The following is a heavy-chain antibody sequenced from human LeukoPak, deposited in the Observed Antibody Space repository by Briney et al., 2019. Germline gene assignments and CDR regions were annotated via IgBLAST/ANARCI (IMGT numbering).Heavy chain of an antibody. Sequence: GGSLRLSCAASGFTFSDFGMHWVRQAPGKGLEWVAVISDDGNNKYYADSVKGRFTISRDNSKNALYLQMNSLRAEDTAVYYCAKLNPWKYYDRRGYGYYFDYWGQGTLVTVSS. CDR2: ISDDGNNK. J-gene: IGHJ4*02. V-gene: IGHV3-30*18. D-gene: IGHD3-22*01. CDR1: GFTFSDFG. CDR3: AKLNPWKYYDRRGYGYYFDY.